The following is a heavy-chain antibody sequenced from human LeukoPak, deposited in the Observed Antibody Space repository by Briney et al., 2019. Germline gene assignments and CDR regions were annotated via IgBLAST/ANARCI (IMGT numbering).Heavy chain of an antibody. Sequence: PGGSLRLSCAASGFTFDDYAMHWVRQAPGKGLEWVSGISWNSGSIGYADSVKGRFTISRDNAKNSLYLQMNSLRAEDTALYYCAKEGYDAFDIWGQGTMVTVSS. CDR3: AKEGYDAFDI. CDR2: ISWNSGSI. D-gene: IGHD5-12*01. CDR1: GFTFDDYA. J-gene: IGHJ3*02. V-gene: IGHV3-9*01.